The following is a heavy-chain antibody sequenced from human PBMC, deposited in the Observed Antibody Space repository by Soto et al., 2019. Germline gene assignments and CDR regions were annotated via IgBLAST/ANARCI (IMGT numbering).Heavy chain of an antibody. CDR3: SRWGEGLGENNAFDI. Sequence: SETLSLTCTVSGGSISSSSYYWGWIRQPPGKGLEWIGSIYYSGSTYYNPSLKSRVTISVDTSKNQFSLKLSSVTAADTAVYYCSRWGEGLGENNAFDIWGQGKTVT. CDR1: GGSISSSSYY. D-gene: IGHD3-16*01. CDR2: IYYSGST. J-gene: IGHJ3*02. V-gene: IGHV4-39*01.